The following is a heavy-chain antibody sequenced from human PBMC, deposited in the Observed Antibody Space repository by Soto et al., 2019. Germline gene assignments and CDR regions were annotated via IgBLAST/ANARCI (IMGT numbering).Heavy chain of an antibody. D-gene: IGHD3-3*01. CDR3: ARDLVADYDFWSGYYTGLHYGMDV. CDR1: GGTFSSYA. V-gene: IGHV1-69*06. CDR2: IIPIFGTA. Sequence: SVKVSCKASGGTFSSYAISWVRQAPGQGLEWMGGIIPIFGTANYAQKFQGRVTITADKSTSTAYMELSNLRSEDTAVYYCARDLVADYDFWSGYYTGLHYGMDVWGQGTTVTVSS. J-gene: IGHJ6*02.